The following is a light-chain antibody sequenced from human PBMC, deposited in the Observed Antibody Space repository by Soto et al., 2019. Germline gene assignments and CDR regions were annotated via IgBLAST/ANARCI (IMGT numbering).Light chain of an antibody. V-gene: IGKV3-11*01. Sequence: LLTQSPAPLSLSPGERGTLACRASQSVSSNLAWYQQKPGQAPRLLIYDASNRATGIPARFSGSGSGTDFTLTISSLEPEDFAVYYCQQRSNWPPLTFGGGTKVDI. CDR1: QSVSSN. J-gene: IGKJ4*01. CDR2: DAS. CDR3: QQRSNWPPLT.